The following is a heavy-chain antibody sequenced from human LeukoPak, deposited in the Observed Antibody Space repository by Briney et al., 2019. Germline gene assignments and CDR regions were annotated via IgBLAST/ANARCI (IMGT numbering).Heavy chain of an antibody. D-gene: IGHD1-1*01. J-gene: IGHJ4*02. V-gene: IGHV3-66*01. Sequence: GGSLRLSCAASGFSVSRNYMTWVRQASGEGLEWVSLIYSGGSTSYADSVKGRFTISRDNSKNTLYLQMNSLRAEDTAVYYCARKTDHQTGGDYWGQGTLVTVSS. CDR2: IYSGGST. CDR3: ARKTDHQTGGDY. CDR1: GFSVSRNY.